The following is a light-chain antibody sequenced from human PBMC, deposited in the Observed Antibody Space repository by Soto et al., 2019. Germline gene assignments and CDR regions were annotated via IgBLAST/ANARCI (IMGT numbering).Light chain of an antibody. CDR2: DTS. CDR1: QSVSSK. J-gene: IGKJ1*01. V-gene: IGKV3-15*01. CDR3: QHYSTWLWT. Sequence: EIVMTQSPATLSVSPGERATLSCRASQSVSSKLAWFQQKPGQAPRLLIYDTSTRATGIPARFSGSGSGTEYTLPISSLQSEDFAVYYCQHYSTWLWTFGQGTKVEIE.